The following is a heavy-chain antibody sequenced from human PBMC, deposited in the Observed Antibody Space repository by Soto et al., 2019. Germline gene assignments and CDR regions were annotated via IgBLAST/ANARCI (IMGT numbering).Heavy chain of an antibody. CDR1: GYTFTSYG. Sequence: QVQLVQSGAEVKKPGASVKVSCKASGYTFTSYGISWVRQAPGQGLEWMGWISAYNGNTNYAQKLQGRVTMTTDTSTSTAYMELRSLRSDDTAVYYCARDLDCSGGSCYRGDAFDIWGQGTIVTVSS. J-gene: IGHJ3*02. V-gene: IGHV1-18*01. CDR3: ARDLDCSGGSCYRGDAFDI. D-gene: IGHD2-15*01. CDR2: ISAYNGNT.